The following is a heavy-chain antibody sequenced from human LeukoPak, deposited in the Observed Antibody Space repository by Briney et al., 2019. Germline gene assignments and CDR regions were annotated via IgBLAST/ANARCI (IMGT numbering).Heavy chain of an antibody. Sequence: GGSLRLSCAASGFTFSNYGMHWVRQAPGKGLEWVAVISYDGSNKYCADSVKGRFTISRDNSKNTLYLQMNSLRAEDTAVYYCAKDLPPIAVAGFFDYWGQGTLVTVPS. CDR2: ISYDGSNK. CDR3: AKDLPPIAVAGFFDY. J-gene: IGHJ4*02. CDR1: GFTFSNYG. D-gene: IGHD6-19*01. V-gene: IGHV3-30*18.